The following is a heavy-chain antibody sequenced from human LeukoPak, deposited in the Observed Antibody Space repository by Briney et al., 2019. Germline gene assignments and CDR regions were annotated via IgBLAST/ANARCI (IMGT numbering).Heavy chain of an antibody. CDR2: IYYSGGT. V-gene: IGHV4-59*01. Sequence: PSETLSLTCTVSGGSISSYYWSWIRQPPGKGLEWIGYIYYSGGTNYNPSLKSRVTISVDTSKNQFSLKLSSVTAADTAVYYCARGRRKWELLSWGQGTLVTVSS. CDR3: ARGRRKWELLS. CDR1: GGSISSYY. J-gene: IGHJ4*02. D-gene: IGHD1-26*01.